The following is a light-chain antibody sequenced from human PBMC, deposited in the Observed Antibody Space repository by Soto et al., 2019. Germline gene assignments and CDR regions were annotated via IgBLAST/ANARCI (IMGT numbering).Light chain of an antibody. CDR2: RTS. Sequence: DIQLTQSPSTLSASIGDRVTITCRASQSVDHWLAWYQQKPGEAPNLLISRTSTLQSGVPSRFSGSGSGTEFTLTISCLQPDDFATYYCQQYSHYSRTFGQGTKV. V-gene: IGKV1-5*03. CDR1: QSVDHW. CDR3: QQYSHYSRT. J-gene: IGKJ1*01.